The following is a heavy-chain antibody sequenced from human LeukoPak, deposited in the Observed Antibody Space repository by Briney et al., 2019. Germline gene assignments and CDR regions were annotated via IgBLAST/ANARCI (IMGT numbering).Heavy chain of an antibody. CDR3: ARDEALAGSAFAI. V-gene: IGHV4-39*07. CDR1: GGSISSSSYY. D-gene: IGHD1-26*01. Sequence: SETLSLTCTVSGGSISSSSYYWGWIRQPPGKGLEWIGSIYYSGSTYYNPSLKSRLTVSVDTSNNQFSLKLNSVTAADTAVYYCARDEALAGSAFAIWGQGTMVTVSS. CDR2: IYYSGST. J-gene: IGHJ3*02.